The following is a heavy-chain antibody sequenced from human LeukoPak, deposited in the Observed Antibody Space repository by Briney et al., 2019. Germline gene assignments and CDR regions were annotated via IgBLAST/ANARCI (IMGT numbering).Heavy chain of an antibody. CDR1: GYTFTSYG. J-gene: IGHJ4*02. CDR3: ARVSRYCSSTSCYSLGPRFDY. CDR2: ISAYNGNA. V-gene: IGHV1-18*01. D-gene: IGHD2-2*02. Sequence: ASVKVSCKASGYTFTSYGISWVRQAPGQGLEWMGWISAYNGNANYAQKLQGRVTMTTDTSTGTAYMELRSLRSEDTAVYYCARVSRYCSSTSCYSLGPRFDYWGQGTLVTVSS.